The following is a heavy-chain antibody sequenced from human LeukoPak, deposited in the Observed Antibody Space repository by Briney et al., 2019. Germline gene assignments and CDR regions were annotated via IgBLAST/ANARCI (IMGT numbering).Heavy chain of an antibody. J-gene: IGHJ4*02. CDR2: ISNKGGST. D-gene: IGHD2-21*02. CDR1: GFTFSSYG. CDR3: AKEDCGVDCSTFDY. V-gene: IGHV3-64D*09. Sequence: GGSLRLSCSASGFTFSSYGMHWVRQAPGKGLEYVSGISNKGGSTYYADSVKGRFTISRDNSKNTLHLQMSSLRADDTAVYYCAKEDCGVDCSTFDYWGQGTLVTVSS.